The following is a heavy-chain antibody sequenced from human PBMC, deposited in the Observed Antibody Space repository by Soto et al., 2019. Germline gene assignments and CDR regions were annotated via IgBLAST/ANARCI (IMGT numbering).Heavy chain of an antibody. CDR3: ARLPYDDILTGYYPLDY. D-gene: IGHD3-9*01. CDR2: ISNSSGII. CDR1: GFTFSSYS. V-gene: IGHV3-21*01. J-gene: IGHJ4*02. Sequence: EVQLVESGGGLVKPGGSLTLSCAVSGFTFSSYSMNWVRQAPGKGLEWVSSISNSSGIIFYADSVKGRFTISRDNTKNSLYLQMNSLRAEDTAVYYCARLPYDDILTGYYPLDYWGQGTLVTASS.